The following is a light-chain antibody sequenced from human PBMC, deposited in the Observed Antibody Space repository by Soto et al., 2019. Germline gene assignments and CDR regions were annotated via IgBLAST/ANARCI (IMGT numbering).Light chain of an antibody. CDR3: QQSYSTPRT. CDR2: AAS. CDR1: QSIRSY. V-gene: IGKV1-39*01. Sequence: DIQMTQSPSSLSASVGDRLTITCRASQSIRSYLNWYQQKPGKAPKLLISAASSLQSGVPLRFSGSGSGTDFTLTISSLQPEDFATYYCQQSYSTPRTFGQGTKVAIK. J-gene: IGKJ1*01.